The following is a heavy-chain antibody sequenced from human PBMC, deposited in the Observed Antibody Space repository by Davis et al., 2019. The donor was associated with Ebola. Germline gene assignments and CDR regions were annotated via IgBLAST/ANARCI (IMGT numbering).Heavy chain of an antibody. CDR3: AAEAGTSGRCGWFDP. D-gene: IGHD6-19*01. Sequence: CPFTFSNTIIHWVRPAPGEGLEWVAAMSFDGYSKYYAASVRGRFTISRDMSETTVSLQMNSLTTEDTAVYYCAAEAGTSGRCGWFDPWGQGTLVTVSS. CDR2: MSFDGYSK. CDR1: PFTFSNTI. J-gene: IGHJ5*02. V-gene: IGHV3-30-3*01.